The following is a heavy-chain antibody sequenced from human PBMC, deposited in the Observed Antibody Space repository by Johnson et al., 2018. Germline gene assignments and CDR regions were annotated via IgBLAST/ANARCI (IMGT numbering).Heavy chain of an antibody. D-gene: IGHD2-15*01. Sequence: QVQLVQSGAEVKKPGSSVKVSCKASGGTFSSYTISWVRQAPGQGLEWMGRIIPILGIANYAQKFQGRVTITADKSTSTAYMELSSLRAEDTALYYCAKDRISLQYYYYMDVWGKGTTVTVSS. CDR2: IIPILGIA. V-gene: IGHV1-69*04. CDR3: AKDRISLQYYYYMDV. CDR1: GGTFSSYT. J-gene: IGHJ6*03.